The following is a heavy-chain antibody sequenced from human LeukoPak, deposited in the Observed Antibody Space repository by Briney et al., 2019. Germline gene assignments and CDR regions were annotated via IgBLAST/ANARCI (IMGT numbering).Heavy chain of an antibody. CDR1: GYSFTSHW. CDR2: IDPSDSYT. Sequence: HGESLKISCKGSGYSFTSHWISWVRQMPGKGLEWMGRIDPSDSYTNYSPSFQGHVTISADKSISTAYLQWNSLKASDTAIYYCAKQWGGTAAPYDYWGQGTLVTVSS. D-gene: IGHD6-13*01. J-gene: IGHJ4*02. V-gene: IGHV5-10-1*01. CDR3: AKQWGGTAAPYDY.